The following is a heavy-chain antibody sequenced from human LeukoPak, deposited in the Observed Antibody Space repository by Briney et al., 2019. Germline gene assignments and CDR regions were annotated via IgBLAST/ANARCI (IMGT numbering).Heavy chain of an antibody. CDR3: ARDSVPYYYYYGMDV. D-gene: IGHD6-25*01. CDR1: GFTFDDYG. Sequence: GGSLRLSCAASGFTFDDYGMSWVRQAPGKGLEWVSGINWSGGSTGYADSVKGRFTISRDNAKNSLYLQMNSLRAEDTALYHCARDSVPYYYYYGMDVWGQGTTVTVSS. V-gene: IGHV3-20*01. J-gene: IGHJ6*02. CDR2: INWSGGST.